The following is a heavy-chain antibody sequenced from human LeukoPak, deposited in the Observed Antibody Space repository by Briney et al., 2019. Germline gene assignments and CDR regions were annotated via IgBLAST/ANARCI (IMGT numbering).Heavy chain of an antibody. CDR2: ISRSGSTI. J-gene: IGHJ4*02. CDR3: AREGGGWEYYFDY. CDR1: GFTFSDYY. Sequence: GGSLRLSCAASGFTFSDYYMSWIRQAPGKGLEGVSYISRSGSTIYYADAVKGRFTISRENGKNSLYLQMNSLRAEDTAVYYCAREGGGWEYYFDYWGQGTLVTVSS. V-gene: IGHV3-11*04. D-gene: IGHD6-19*01.